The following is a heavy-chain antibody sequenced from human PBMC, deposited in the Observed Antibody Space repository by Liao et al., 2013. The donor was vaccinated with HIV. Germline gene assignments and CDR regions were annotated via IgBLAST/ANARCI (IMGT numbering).Heavy chain of an antibody. CDR1: GGSFSGYY. D-gene: IGHD6-19*01. CDR3: ARGGIAVAGSASDLPEPFDY. Sequence: QVQLQQWGAGLLKPSETLSLTCAVYGGSFSGYYWSWIRQPPGKGLEWIGEINHSGSTNYNPSLKSRVTISVDTSKNQFSLKLSSVTAADTAVYYCARGGIAVAGSASDLPEPFDYWGQGTLVTVSS. V-gene: IGHV4-34*01. J-gene: IGHJ4*02. CDR2: INHSGST.